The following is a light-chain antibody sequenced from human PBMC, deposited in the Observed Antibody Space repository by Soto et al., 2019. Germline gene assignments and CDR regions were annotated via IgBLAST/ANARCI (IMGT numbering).Light chain of an antibody. V-gene: IGKV4-1*01. J-gene: IGKJ1*01. Sequence: IVMTQSPDSLAVSLGERATINCKSSQTVLFSSNNKNYLAWYQQKPGQPPRLLIHSASTRESGVPDRFSGSGSATDFTLTISSLQAADVAVYYCQQYYTSPRWTFGQGTKVEIK. CDR3: QQYYTSPRWT. CDR1: QTVLFSSNNKNY. CDR2: SAS.